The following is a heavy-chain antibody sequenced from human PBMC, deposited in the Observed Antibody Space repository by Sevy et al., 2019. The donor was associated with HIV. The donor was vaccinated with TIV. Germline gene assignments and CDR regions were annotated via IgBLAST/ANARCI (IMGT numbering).Heavy chain of an antibody. CDR3: ASFCRGGSGPVHYYYGMDV. D-gene: IGHD2-15*01. V-gene: IGHV3-11*01. J-gene: IGHJ6*02. Sequence: GGSLRLSCAASGFTFSDYYMSWIRQAPGKGLEWVSYISSSGSTIYYADSVKGRFTISRDNAKNSLYLQMNSLRAEDTAVYYCASFCRGGSGPVHYYYGMDVWGQGTTVTVSS. CDR1: GFTFSDYY. CDR2: ISSSGSTI.